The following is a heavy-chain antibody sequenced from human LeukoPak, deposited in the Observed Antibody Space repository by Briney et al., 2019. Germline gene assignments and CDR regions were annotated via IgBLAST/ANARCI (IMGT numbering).Heavy chain of an antibody. CDR3: ARVSGYDWESFYDY. V-gene: IGHV4-59*01. CDR2: IYYSGST. J-gene: IGHJ4*02. Sequence: SETLSLTCTVSGGAISSYDWSWIRQPPGRGLEWIGYIYYSGSTNYNPSLKSRVTISVDTSKNQFSLKLNSVTAADTAVYYCARVSGYDWESFYDYWGQGTLVTVSS. D-gene: IGHD5-12*01. CDR1: GGAISSYD.